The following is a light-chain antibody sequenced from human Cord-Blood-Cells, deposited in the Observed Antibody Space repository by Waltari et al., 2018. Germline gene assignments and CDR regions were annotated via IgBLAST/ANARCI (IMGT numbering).Light chain of an antibody. CDR3: QQSYSTPQVT. CDR2: AAS. J-gene: IGKJ4*01. Sequence: DIQMTQSPSSLSASVEDRVTITCRASQSISSYLTWYQQKPGKAPKLMIYAASSLQSGVPSRFSGSGSGTYFTLTISSLQSEYFATYYCQQSYSTPQVTFGGRTKVEIK. CDR1: QSISSY. V-gene: IGKV1-39*01.